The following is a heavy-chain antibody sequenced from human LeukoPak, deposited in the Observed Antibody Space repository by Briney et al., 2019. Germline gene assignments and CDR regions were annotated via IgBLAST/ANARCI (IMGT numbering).Heavy chain of an antibody. Sequence: PSETLSLTCAVSGGSISSSNWWSWVRQPPGKGLEWIGEIYHSGSTNYNPSLKSRVTISVDKSKNQFSLKLSSVTAADTAVYYCARTADSYGSGNGYWGQGTLVTVSS. J-gene: IGHJ4*02. CDR3: ARTADSYGSGNGY. CDR2: IYHSGST. CDR1: GGSISSSNW. D-gene: IGHD3-10*01. V-gene: IGHV4-4*02.